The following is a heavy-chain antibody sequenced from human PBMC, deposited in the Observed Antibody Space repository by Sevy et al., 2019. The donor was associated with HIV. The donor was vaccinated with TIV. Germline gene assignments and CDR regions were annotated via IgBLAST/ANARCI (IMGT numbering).Heavy chain of an antibody. V-gene: IGHV3-30-3*01. CDR1: GFTFNNFP. CDR3: VRERARSITFDI. J-gene: IGHJ3*02. Sequence: GGSLRLSCEASGFTFNNFPIHWVRQAPGKGLEWVAVVSFDGGSKYYADSVRGRFTVSRDDSKNTVYLQLNSLRAEDTAVYYCVRERARSITFDIWGQGTLVTVSS. CDR2: VSFDGGSK. D-gene: IGHD3-16*01.